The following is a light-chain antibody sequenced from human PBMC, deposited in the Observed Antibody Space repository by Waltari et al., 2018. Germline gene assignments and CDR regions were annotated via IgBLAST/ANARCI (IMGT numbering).Light chain of an antibody. J-gene: IGKJ1*01. CDR1: QSLCSY. CDR2: AAS. CDR3: QQSYSTPRWT. Sequence: DIQITQSPSSLSASVGDRVTITCRASQSLCSYLNWYQPKPRKAPNLLIYAASSLQSGVPSRFSGSGSGTDFTLTISSLQPEDFATYYCQQSYSTPRWTFGQGNKVEIK. V-gene: IGKV1-39*01.